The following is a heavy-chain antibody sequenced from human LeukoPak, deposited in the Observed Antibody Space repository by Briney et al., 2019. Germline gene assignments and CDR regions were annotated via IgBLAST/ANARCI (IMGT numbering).Heavy chain of an antibody. J-gene: IGHJ3*02. D-gene: IGHD3-3*01. V-gene: IGHV4-39*07. CDR1: GGSISSSSYY. Sequence: PSETLSLTCTVSGGSISSSSYYWGWIRQPPGKGLEWIGSIYYSGSTYYNPSLKSRVTISVDTSKNQFSLTLTSVTAADTAVYYCARLIFGVAEEAFDTWGQGTMVTVSS. CDR2: IYYSGST. CDR3: ARLIFGVAEEAFDT.